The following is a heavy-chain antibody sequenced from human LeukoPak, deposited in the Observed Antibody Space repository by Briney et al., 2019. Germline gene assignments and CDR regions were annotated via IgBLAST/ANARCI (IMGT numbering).Heavy chain of an antibody. V-gene: IGHV3-23*01. Sequence: GGSLRLSCAASGFTFSSYAMSWVRQAPGKGLEWVSAISGSGGSTYYADSVKGRFTISRDNSKNTLYLQMNSLRAEDTAVYYCAKGGVDTAMVTAYYYYGMDVWGQGTTVTVSS. D-gene: IGHD5-18*01. CDR1: GFTFSSYA. CDR2: ISGSGGST. J-gene: IGHJ6*02. CDR3: AKGGVDTAMVTAYYYYGMDV.